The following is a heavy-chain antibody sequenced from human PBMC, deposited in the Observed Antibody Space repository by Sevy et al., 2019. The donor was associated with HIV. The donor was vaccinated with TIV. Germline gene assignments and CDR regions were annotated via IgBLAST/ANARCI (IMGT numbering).Heavy chain of an antibody. Sequence: GGSLRLSCAASGFTFSSAGMNWVRQAPGKGLEWVSSITSSSSHMYYVDSLRGRFIISRDNTKNSLYLQMNSLTAEDTAVYYCVKDLFYAFDIWGQGTMVTVSS. CDR3: VKDLFYAFDI. J-gene: IGHJ3*02. CDR1: GFTFSSAG. V-gene: IGHV3-21*01. D-gene: IGHD3-10*02. CDR2: ITSSSSHM.